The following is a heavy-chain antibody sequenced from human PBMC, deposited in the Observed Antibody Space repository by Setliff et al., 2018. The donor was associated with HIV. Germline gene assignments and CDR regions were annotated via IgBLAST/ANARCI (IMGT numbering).Heavy chain of an antibody. CDR2: ISGSGDST. Sequence: GGFLRLSCAASGFTFSSYAMSWVRQAPGKGLEWVSGISGSGDSTYYAESVKGRFTISRDNSKNTLYLQMNGLRVEDTAVYYCAKDGISGGAYPPYYFDYWGHGTLVTVSS. CDR3: AKDGISGGAYPPYYFDY. CDR1: GFTFSSYA. V-gene: IGHV3-23*01. D-gene: IGHD2-15*01. J-gene: IGHJ4*01.